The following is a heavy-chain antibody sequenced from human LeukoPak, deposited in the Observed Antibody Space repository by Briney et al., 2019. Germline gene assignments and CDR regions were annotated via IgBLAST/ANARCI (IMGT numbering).Heavy chain of an antibody. D-gene: IGHD3-9*01. CDR2: IHYTGRT. V-gene: IGHV4-30-4*01. CDR3: ARESYSYEVLTGDQRATWFDP. Sequence: SETLSLTCNVSGGSISSGDYFWNWIRQPPGTGLEWLGYIHYTGRTYYNPSLQSRVTVSVDTSKNQLSLRLSSVTAADTAIYYCARESYSYEVLTGDQRATWFDPWGQGTLVTVSS. CDR1: GGSISSGDYF. J-gene: IGHJ5*02.